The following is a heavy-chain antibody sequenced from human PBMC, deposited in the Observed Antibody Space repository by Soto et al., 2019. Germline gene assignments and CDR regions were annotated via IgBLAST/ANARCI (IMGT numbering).Heavy chain of an antibody. CDR3: ARSRGYDLWSGYYGVAWFDP. V-gene: IGHV4-34*01. CDR1: GGSFSGYY. Sequence: SETLSLTCAVYGGSFSGYYWSWIRQPPGKGLEWIGEINHSGSTNYNPSLKSRVTISVDTSKNQFSLKLSSVTAADTAVYYCARSRGYDLWSGYYGVAWFDPWGQGTLVTVSS. CDR2: INHSGST. D-gene: IGHD3-3*01. J-gene: IGHJ5*02.